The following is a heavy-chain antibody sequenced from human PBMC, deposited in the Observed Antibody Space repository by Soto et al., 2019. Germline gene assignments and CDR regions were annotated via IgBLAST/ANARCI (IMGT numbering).Heavy chain of an antibody. V-gene: IGHV3-30*18. CDR3: AKADHNWNYQTYYYYYMDV. CDR1: GFTFSSYG. J-gene: IGHJ6*03. Sequence: GSLRLSCAASGFTFSSYGMHWVRQAPGKGLEWVAVISYDGSNKYYADSVKGRFTISRDNSKNTLYLQMNSLRAEDTAVYYCAKADHNWNYQTYYYYYMDVWGKGTTVTVSS. D-gene: IGHD1-7*01. CDR2: ISYDGSNK.